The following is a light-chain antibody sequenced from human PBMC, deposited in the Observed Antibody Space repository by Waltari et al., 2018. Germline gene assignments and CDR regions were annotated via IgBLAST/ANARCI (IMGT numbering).Light chain of an antibody. V-gene: IGLV1-44*01. CDR2: NND. CDR3: AAWDDSLNGPV. Sequence: QSVLTQPPPASGTPGQTAPIPRSGRCFNSGSNTVTWHRQFPGTAPTLLIHNNDQRPPGVPDRFSGSKSGTSASLAISGLQSEHEADYYCAAWDDSLNGPVFGGGTKLTVL. CDR1: CFNSGSNT. J-gene: IGLJ3*02.